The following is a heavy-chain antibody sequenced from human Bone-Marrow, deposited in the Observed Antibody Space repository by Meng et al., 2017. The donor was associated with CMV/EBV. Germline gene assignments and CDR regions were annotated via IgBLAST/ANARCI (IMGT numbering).Heavy chain of an antibody. J-gene: IGHJ4*02. CDR3: SRDAPSSGGDY. CDR2: ISSNGGTI. V-gene: IGHV3-21*01. CDR1: GFTFRKYT. Sequence: GESLKISCAASGFTFRKYTMNWVRRAPGKGLEWVSSISSNGGTIQYSDSVKGRFTISRDDARNSVYLLMSSLRAEDTAFYYCSRDAPSSGGDYWGQGALVTVSS. D-gene: IGHD6-19*01.